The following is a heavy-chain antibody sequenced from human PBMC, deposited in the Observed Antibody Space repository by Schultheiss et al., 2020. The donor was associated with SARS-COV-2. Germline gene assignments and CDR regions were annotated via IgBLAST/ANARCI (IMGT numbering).Heavy chain of an antibody. J-gene: IGHJ6*02. CDR3: ASNAFWSGYTHGLDF. CDR2: ISGSGGTI. Sequence: GGSLRLSCAASGFTFSSYAMSWVRQAPGKGLEWVSAISGSGGTIHDADAVKGRFSISRDNAKNSVYLQKDRLRAEDTALHYCASNAFWSGYTHGLDFWGHGTTVTVSS. CDR1: GFTFSSYA. V-gene: IGHV3-23*01. D-gene: IGHD3-3*01.